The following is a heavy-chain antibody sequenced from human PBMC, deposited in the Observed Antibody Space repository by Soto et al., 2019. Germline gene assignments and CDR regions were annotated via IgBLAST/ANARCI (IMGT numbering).Heavy chain of an antibody. Sequence: SGGSLRLSCAAPGFTFSSYGMHWVRQAPGKGLEWVAVISYDGTNKYYADSVKGRFIISRDNSKNTLYLQMSSLRAEDTAVYYCAKVHSSSSPHYYGLDVWGQGTTVTVYS. J-gene: IGHJ6*02. CDR2: ISYDGTNK. V-gene: IGHV3-30*18. D-gene: IGHD6-6*01. CDR1: GFTFSSYG. CDR3: AKVHSSSSPHYYGLDV.